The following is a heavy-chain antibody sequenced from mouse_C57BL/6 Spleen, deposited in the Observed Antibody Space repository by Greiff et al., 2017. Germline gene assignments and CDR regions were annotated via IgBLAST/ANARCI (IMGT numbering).Heavy chain of an antibody. CDR2: IDPENGDT. V-gene: IGHV14-4*01. Sequence: VQLQQSGAELVRPGASVKLSCTASGFNIKDDYMHWVKQRPEQGLEWIGWIDPENGDTEYASKFQGKATITADTSSNTAYLQLSSLTSEDTAVYYCTTLLIYDGYPFAYWGQGTLGTVSA. J-gene: IGHJ3*01. D-gene: IGHD2-3*01. CDR1: GFNIKDDY. CDR3: TTLLIYDGYPFAY.